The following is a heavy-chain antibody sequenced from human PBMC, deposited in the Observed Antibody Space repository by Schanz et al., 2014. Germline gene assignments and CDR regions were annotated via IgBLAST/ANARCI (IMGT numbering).Heavy chain of an antibody. CDR1: GYTFVSYS. D-gene: IGHD2-15*01. CDR2: IIPIHGIV. J-gene: IGHJ6*02. CDR3: ARLVGPSFYDGMDV. V-gene: IGHV1-69*09. Sequence: QVQLVQSGAEVKKPGASVKVSCKASGYTFVSYSMHWVRQAPGQGLEWMGRIIPIHGIVNYAQRFQDRVRITADKSTSTAYMERSSLRSDDTAVYYCARLVGPSFYDGMDVWGQGTTVTVSS.